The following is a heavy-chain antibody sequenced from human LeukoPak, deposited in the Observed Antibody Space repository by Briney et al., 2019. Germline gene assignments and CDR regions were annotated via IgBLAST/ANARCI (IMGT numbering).Heavy chain of an antibody. CDR2: ISGSAGST. V-gene: IGHV3-23*01. J-gene: IGHJ4*02. Sequence: PGGSLRLSCAASGFTFSSYAMSWVRQAPGKGLEWVSAISGSAGSTYYADSVKGRFTISRDNSKNTLYLQMNSLRAEDTAVYYCATLRQRFIIVVVPAANAPGYWGQGTLVTVSS. CDR1: GFTFSSYA. D-gene: IGHD2-2*01. CDR3: ATLRQRFIIVVVPAANAPGY.